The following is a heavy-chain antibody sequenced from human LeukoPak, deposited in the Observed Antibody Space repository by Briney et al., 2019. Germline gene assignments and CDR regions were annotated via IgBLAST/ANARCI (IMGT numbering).Heavy chain of an antibody. CDR3: ARDLPALDWFDP. V-gene: IGHV1-46*03. Sequence: ASAKVSCKASGYTFTSYYMHWVRQAPGQGLEWMGIINPSGGSTSYAQKFQGRVTMTRDTSTSTVYMELSSLRSEDTAVYYCARDLPALDWFDPWGQGTLVTVSS. CDR1: GYTFTSYY. CDR2: INPSGGST. J-gene: IGHJ5*02.